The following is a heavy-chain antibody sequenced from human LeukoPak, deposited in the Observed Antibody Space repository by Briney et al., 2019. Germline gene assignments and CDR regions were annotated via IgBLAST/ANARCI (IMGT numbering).Heavy chain of an antibody. CDR3: ARDLAYCGGDCYSPWFDP. V-gene: IGHV1-2*02. J-gene: IGHJ5*02. CDR1: GYTFTGYY. CDR2: INPNNGGT. D-gene: IGHD2-21*01. Sequence: ASVKVSCKASGYTFTGYYMHWVRQAPGQGLEWMGWINPNNGGTNYAQRFQGRVTMTRDTSISTAYMELSRLRSDDTAVYYCARDLAYCGGDCYSPWFDPWGQGTLVTVSS.